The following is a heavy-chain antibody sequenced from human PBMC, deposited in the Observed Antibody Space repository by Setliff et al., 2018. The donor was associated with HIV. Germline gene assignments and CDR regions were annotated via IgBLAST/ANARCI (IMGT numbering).Heavy chain of an antibody. CDR1: GFTFVNHD. CDR2: IGTAGDT. V-gene: IGHV3-13*01. Sequence: GGSLRLSCAASGFTFVNHDIEWVRQAPGKGLEWVSHIGTAGDTYYLDSVKGRYTISREDARNSGYLQMNSLRDDDTAVYFCARTAYYRDSSGYYSVAFDMWGPGTMVTVSS. D-gene: IGHD3-22*01. CDR3: ARTAYYRDSSGYYSVAFDM. J-gene: IGHJ3*02.